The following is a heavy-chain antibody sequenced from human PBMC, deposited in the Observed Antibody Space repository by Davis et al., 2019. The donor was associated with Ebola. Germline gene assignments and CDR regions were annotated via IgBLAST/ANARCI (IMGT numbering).Heavy chain of an antibody. CDR3: ARSSWNYGSHFDY. CDR2: IYPGDSDI. Sequence: GESLKISCKASGYRFSNYWIGWVRQMPGKGLEWMGIIYPGDSDIRYSPSFQGQVTISADKSISTAYLQWSSLKASDTAMYYCARSSWNYGSHFDYWGQGTLVTVSS. V-gene: IGHV5-51*01. CDR1: GYRFSNYW. D-gene: IGHD1-7*01. J-gene: IGHJ4*02.